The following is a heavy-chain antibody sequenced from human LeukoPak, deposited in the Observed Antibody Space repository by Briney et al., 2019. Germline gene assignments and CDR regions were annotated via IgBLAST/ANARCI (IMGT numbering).Heavy chain of an antibody. Sequence: GGSLRLSCAASGFSFSSYGMHWVRQAPGKGLEWVAVIWYDGSNKYYADSVKGRFTISRDNSKNTLYLQMNSLRAEDTAVYYCARGDVQLWLIDYWGQGTLVTVFS. CDR3: ARGDVQLWLIDY. J-gene: IGHJ4*02. V-gene: IGHV3-33*01. D-gene: IGHD5-18*01. CDR2: IWYDGSNK. CDR1: GFSFSSYG.